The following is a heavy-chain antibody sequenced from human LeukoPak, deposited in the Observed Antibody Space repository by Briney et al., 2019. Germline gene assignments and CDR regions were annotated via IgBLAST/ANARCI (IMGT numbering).Heavy chain of an antibody. Sequence: GGSLRLSCAASGFTFSSYSMNWVRQAPGKGLEWVSTISSSGGNTYHADSVKGRFTISRDNSKSTIYLQMNSLRAEDTAVYFCAKAVGACSGSTCFTWDYWGQGSLLTVSS. D-gene: IGHD2-2*02. V-gene: IGHV3-23*01. J-gene: IGHJ4*02. CDR3: AKAVGACSGSTCFTWDY. CDR2: ISSSGGNT. CDR1: GFTFSSYS.